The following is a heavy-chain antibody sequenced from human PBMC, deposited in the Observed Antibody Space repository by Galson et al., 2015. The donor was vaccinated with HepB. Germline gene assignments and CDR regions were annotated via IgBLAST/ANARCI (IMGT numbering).Heavy chain of an antibody. Sequence: SLRLSCAASGFTFSSYGMHWVRQAPGKGLEWVAFIRYDGSNKYYADSVKGRFTISRDNSKNTLYLQMNSLRAEDTAVYYCAKDRLRGATFFPLYFDYWGQGTLVTVSS. V-gene: IGHV3-30*02. J-gene: IGHJ4*02. CDR1: GFTFSSYG. CDR2: IRYDGSNK. CDR3: AKDRLRGATFFPLYFDY. D-gene: IGHD1-26*01.